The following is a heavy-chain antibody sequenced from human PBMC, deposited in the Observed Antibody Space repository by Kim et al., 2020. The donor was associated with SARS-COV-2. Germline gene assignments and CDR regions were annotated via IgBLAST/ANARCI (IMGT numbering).Heavy chain of an antibody. CDR1: GFTFDDFA. Sequence: GGSLRLSCTASGFTFDDFAMSWFRHAPGKGLEWVGFVRSEPYGGTAEYAASVEGRFTISRDDSKSIAYLQMESLQTADTAVYYCTRILGFDWVLSPYY. V-gene: IGHV3-49*03. J-gene: IGHJ6*01. D-gene: IGHD3-9*01. CDR3: TRILGFDWVLSPYY. CDR2: VRSEPYGGTA.